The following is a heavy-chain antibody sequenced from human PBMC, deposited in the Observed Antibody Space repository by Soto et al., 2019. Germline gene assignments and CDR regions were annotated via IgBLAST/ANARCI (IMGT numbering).Heavy chain of an antibody. CDR3: ARDDFDGGNSN. D-gene: IGHD2-21*02. Sequence: GASGKVPCQASGGNFSSFAISWGGQAPGQGLEWMGGIIPIFGTANYAQKFQGRVTITADESTSTAYMELSSLRSEDTAVYYCARDDFDGGNSNWGQGTLVTVSS. J-gene: IGHJ4*02. CDR2: IIPIFGTA. CDR1: GGNFSSFA. V-gene: IGHV1-69*13.